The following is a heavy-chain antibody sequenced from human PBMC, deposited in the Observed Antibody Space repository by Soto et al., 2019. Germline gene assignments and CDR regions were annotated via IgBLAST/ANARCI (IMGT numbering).Heavy chain of an antibody. D-gene: IGHD2-21*02. V-gene: IGHV1-69*12. CDR3: ASHCGGDCYSRSPPYYDYGMDV. J-gene: IGHJ6*02. CDR1: GGTFSSYA. Sequence: QVQLVQSGAEVKKPGSSVKVSCKASGGTFSSYAISWVRQAPGQGLEWMGGIIPIFGTADYAQKFQGRVTITADESTSTAYMELSSLSSEYTAVYYCASHCGGDCYSRSPPYYDYGMDVWGQGTTVTVSS. CDR2: IIPIFGTA.